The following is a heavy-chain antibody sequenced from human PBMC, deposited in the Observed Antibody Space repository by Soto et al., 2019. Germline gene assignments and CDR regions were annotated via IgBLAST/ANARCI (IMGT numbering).Heavy chain of an antibody. CDR1: GFTFSSYG. V-gene: IGHV3-33*01. D-gene: IGHD2-2*02. J-gene: IGHJ6*02. CDR3: ARELGYCSSTSCYKGYYGMDV. CDR2: IWYDGSNK. Sequence: QSGGSLRLSFAASGFTFSSYGMHWVRQAPGKGLEWVAVIWYDGSNKYYADSVKGRFIISRDNSKNTLYLQMNSLRAEDTAVYYCARELGYCSSTSCYKGYYGMDVWGPGTTLTVPS.